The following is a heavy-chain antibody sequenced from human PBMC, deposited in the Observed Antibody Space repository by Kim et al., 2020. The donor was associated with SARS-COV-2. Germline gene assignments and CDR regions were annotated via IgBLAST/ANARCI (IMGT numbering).Heavy chain of an antibody. D-gene: IGHD4-4*01. CDR3: ARGPNYSPFDY. J-gene: IGHJ4*02. V-gene: IGHV3-48*03. Sequence: IYSADHVRGRLTNSRDNDKNSLYLQMNSLRAEDTAVYYCARGPNYSPFDYWGQGTLVTVSS. CDR2: I.